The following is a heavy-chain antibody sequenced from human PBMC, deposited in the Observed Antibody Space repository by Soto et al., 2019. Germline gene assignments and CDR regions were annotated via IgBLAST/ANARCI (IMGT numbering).Heavy chain of an antibody. J-gene: IGHJ4*02. CDR1: GGPFSGYY. Sequence: SETLSLTCAVYGGPFSGYYWSWIRQPPGKGLEWIGEINHSGSTNYNPSLKSRVTISVDTSKNQFSLKLSSVTAADTAVYYCARARKGYYDSSGYYGYWGQGTLVTVSS. CDR2: INHSGST. CDR3: ARARKGYYDSSGYYGY. V-gene: IGHV4-34*01. D-gene: IGHD3-22*01.